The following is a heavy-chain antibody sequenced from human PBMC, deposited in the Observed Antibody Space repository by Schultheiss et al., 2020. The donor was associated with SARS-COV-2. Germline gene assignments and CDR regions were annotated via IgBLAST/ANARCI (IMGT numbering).Heavy chain of an antibody. CDR2: ISYDGSNK. D-gene: IGHD2-15*01. V-gene: IGHV3-30*03. J-gene: IGHJ6*02. CDR3: ARDQRYCSGGSCYSGWTYYYYGMDV. Sequence: GGSLRLSCAASGFTFSSYGMHWVRQAPGKGLEWVAVISYDGSNKYYADSVKGRFTISRDNSKNTLYLQMNSLRAEDTAVYYCARDQRYCSGGSCYSGWTYYYYGMDVWGQGTTVTVSS. CDR1: GFTFSSYG.